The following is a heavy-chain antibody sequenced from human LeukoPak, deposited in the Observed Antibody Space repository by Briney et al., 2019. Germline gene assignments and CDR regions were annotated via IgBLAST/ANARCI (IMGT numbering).Heavy chain of an antibody. J-gene: IGHJ4*02. CDR2: IYHSGST. V-gene: IGHV4-39*07. CDR3: ARDWNYVDY. D-gene: IGHD1-1*01. CDR1: GASISSSDYY. Sequence: SETLSLICSVSGASISSSDYYWGWIRQPPGKGLEWIGTIYHSGSTYYNSSLKGRVTISVDTSKNQFSLKFNSVTAADTAVYYCARDWNYVDYWGQGTLVTVSS.